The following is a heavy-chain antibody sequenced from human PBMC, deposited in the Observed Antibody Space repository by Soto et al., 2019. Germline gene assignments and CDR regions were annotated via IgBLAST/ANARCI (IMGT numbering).Heavy chain of an antibody. V-gene: IGHV4-59*01. CDR1: GGSMKTFF. CDR2: SYYTGSP. Sequence: SETLSLTCTVSGGSMKTFFWNWIRQSPGKGLEWNGFSYYTGSPYYNPSLKIRVSMSVDTSRQKFSLRLTSVTAADTATDYCATGSMAANGVDYWGPGTLVTVSS. J-gene: IGHJ4*02. CDR3: ATGSMAANGVDY. D-gene: IGHD6-13*01.